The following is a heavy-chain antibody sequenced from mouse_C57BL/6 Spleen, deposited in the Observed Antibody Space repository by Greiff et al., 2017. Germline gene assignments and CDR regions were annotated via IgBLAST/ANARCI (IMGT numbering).Heavy chain of an antibody. V-gene: IGHV1-72*01. CDR3: ARFIYYDYLFDY. J-gene: IGHJ2*01. CDR1: GYTFTGYS. D-gene: IGHD2-4*01. Sequence: VQLQQHGAELVKPGVSVKLSCKGSGYTFTGYSMHWVKQRPGQGLEWIGRFDPNCGGTKYNAKSKCKATLTVDKPSSTAYMQLSSLTAEDSAVYYCARFIYYDYLFDYWGQGTTLTVSS. CDR2: FDPNCGGT.